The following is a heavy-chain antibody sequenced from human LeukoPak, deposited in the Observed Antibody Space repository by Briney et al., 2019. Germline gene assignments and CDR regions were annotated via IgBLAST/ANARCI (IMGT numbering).Heavy chain of an antibody. CDR1: GGSISSSNW. CDR2: IYHSGST. V-gene: IGHV4-4*02. J-gene: IGHJ6*03. CDR3: AGSSAYYYYYYMDV. Sequence: SGTLSLTCAVSGGSISSSNWWSWVRQPPGKGLEWIGEIYHSGSTNYNPSLKSRVTISVDKSKNQFSLKLSSVTAADTAVYYCAGSSAYYYYYYMDVWGKGTTVTVSS.